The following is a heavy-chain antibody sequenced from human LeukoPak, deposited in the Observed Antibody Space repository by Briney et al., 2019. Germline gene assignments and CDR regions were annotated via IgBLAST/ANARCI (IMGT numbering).Heavy chain of an antibody. V-gene: IGHV3-66*01. Sequence: GGSLRLSCAASGFTVSSNYMTWVRQAPGKGLEWVSVTYSGGSTYYADSVKGRFTISRDNSKNTLYLQMNSLRAEDTAVYYCARVVELRYFDWLLSGHDAFDIWGQGTMVTVSS. D-gene: IGHD3-9*01. CDR2: TYSGGST. CDR3: ARVVELRYFDWLLSGHDAFDI. CDR1: GFTVSSNY. J-gene: IGHJ3*02.